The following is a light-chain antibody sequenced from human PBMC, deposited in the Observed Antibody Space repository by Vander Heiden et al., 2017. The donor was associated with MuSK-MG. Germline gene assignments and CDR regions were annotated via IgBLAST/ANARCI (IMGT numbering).Light chain of an antibody. J-gene: IGLJ2*01. CDR3: PVWDSSRVV. CDR1: NIGRKS. V-gene: IGLV3-21*02. Sequence: SSLLPQPPSVSVAPGQTARITCRGNNIGRKSVHWYQPKPGQAPVRGVDDDSGRPSGIPERFSGANAGNTATMTISRVEAGEDAYYYCPVWDSSRVVFGGGTKLTVL. CDR2: DDS.